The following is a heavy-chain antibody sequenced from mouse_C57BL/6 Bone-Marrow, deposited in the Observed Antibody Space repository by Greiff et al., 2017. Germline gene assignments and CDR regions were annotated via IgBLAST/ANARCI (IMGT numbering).Heavy chain of an antibody. Sequence: QVQLQQPGAELVKPGASVKLSCKASGYTFTSYWMHWVKQRPGQGLEWIGMIHPNSGSTNYNEKFKSKATLTVDKSSSTAYMQLSSLTSEDSAVYYCARSGVRRGGYYFDYWGQGTTLTVSS. CDR1: GYTFTSYW. V-gene: IGHV1-64*01. CDR2: IHPNSGST. D-gene: IGHD3-1*01. CDR3: ARSGVRRGGYYFDY. J-gene: IGHJ2*01.